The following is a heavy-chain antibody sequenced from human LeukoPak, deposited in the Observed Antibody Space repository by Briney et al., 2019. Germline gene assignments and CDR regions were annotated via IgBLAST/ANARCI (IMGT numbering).Heavy chain of an antibody. CDR1: GYTFTGYY. D-gene: IGHD2-15*01. V-gene: IGHV1-2*02. J-gene: IGHJ4*02. CDR3: AVLPYCSGGSCYPFDY. Sequence: ASVKVSCKASGYTFTGYYMHWVRQAPGQGLEWMGWINPNSGGTNYAQKFQGRVTMTRDTSISTAYMELSRLRSDDTAVYYCAVLPYCSGGSCYPFDYWGQGTLVTVSS. CDR2: INPNSGGT.